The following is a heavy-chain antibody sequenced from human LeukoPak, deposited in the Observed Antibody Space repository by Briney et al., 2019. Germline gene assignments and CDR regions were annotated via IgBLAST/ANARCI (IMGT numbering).Heavy chain of an antibody. D-gene: IGHD3-10*01. CDR1: GFTFNTYG. V-gene: IGHV3-30*04. CDR3: AKEATWGEWYFDY. CDR2: VSSDGSTE. Sequence: PGGSLRLSCAASGFTFNTYGLHWVRQAPGKGLEWVAAVSSDGSTEYYADSVKGRFTISRDNSNKTLYLQMNRLRGEDTAVYYCAKEATWGEWYFDYWGQGTLVTVSS. J-gene: IGHJ4*02.